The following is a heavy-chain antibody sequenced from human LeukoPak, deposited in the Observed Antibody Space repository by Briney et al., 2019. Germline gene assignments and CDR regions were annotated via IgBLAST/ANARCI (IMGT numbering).Heavy chain of an antibody. Sequence: GGSLRLSCAASGFTVNSYSMTWVRQAPGKGLEWVSGISGSGGTTYYADSVQGRFTISRDNSKNTLYLQMKSLRAEDTAIYYCTKDPPLMITFGGVISWGQGTLVTVSS. CDR3: TKDPPLMITFGGVIS. J-gene: IGHJ5*02. V-gene: IGHV3-23*01. CDR2: ISGSGGTT. CDR1: GFTVNSYS. D-gene: IGHD3-16*02.